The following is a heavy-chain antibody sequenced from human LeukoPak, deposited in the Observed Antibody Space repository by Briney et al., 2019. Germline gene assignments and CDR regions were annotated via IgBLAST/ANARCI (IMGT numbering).Heavy chain of an antibody. Sequence: PSETLSLTCAVYGGSFSGYYWSWIRRPPGKGLEWIGEINHSGSTNYNPSLKSQVTISVDTSKNQFSLKLSSVTAADTAVYYCARRAETEYCSSTSCSRTDYWGQGTLVTVSS. D-gene: IGHD2-2*01. J-gene: IGHJ4*02. V-gene: IGHV4-34*01. CDR1: GGSFSGYY. CDR3: ARRAETEYCSSTSCSRTDY. CDR2: INHSGST.